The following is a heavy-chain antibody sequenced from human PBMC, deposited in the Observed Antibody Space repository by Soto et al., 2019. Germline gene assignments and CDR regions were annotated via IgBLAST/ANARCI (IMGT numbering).Heavy chain of an antibody. CDR1: GFTFSSYW. CDR3: ARGLPNFRSFDS. V-gene: IGHV3-74*01. D-gene: IGHD5-12*01. J-gene: IGHJ4*02. CDR2: VSSDGSST. Sequence: EVQLVESGGGLVQPGESLRLSCAASGFTFSSYWMHWIRQAPGKGLVWVARVSSDGSSTVYANSVTGRLTISRDNAKNTLYLQMNSLSDEDTAVYYCARGLPNFRSFDSWGQGTLVTVSS.